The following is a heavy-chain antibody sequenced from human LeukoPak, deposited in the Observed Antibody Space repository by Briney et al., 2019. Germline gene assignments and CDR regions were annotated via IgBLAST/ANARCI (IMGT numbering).Heavy chain of an antibody. J-gene: IGHJ3*02. Sequence: PGGSLRLSCAASGFTFSSYEMNWVRQAPGKRLEWVSYISSSGSTIYYADSVKGRFTISRDNAKNSLYLQMNSLRAEDTAVYYCARGGTVNAFDIWGQGTMVTVSS. CDR1: GFTFSSYE. V-gene: IGHV3-48*03. CDR3: ARGGTVNAFDI. CDR2: ISSSGSTI.